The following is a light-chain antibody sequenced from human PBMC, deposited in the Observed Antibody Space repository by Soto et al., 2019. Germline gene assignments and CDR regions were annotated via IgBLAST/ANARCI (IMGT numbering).Light chain of an antibody. Sequence: GDRVTITCRASQSISSWLAWYQQKPGKAPKLLIYDASSLERGVPSRFSGSGSGTEFTLTISSLQPDDFATYYCQQYNSYCTFGQGTKVEIK. V-gene: IGKV1-5*01. J-gene: IGKJ1*01. CDR2: DAS. CDR1: QSISSW. CDR3: QQYNSYCT.